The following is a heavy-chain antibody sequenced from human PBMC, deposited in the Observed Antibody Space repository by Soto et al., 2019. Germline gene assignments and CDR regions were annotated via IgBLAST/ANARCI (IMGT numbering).Heavy chain of an antibody. J-gene: IGHJ3*02. CDR2: IIPIFGTA. V-gene: IGHV1-69*13. CDR3: ARVFRRYYDSSGSEGAFDI. CDR1: GGTFSSYA. D-gene: IGHD3-22*01. Sequence: SVKVSCKASGGTFSSYAISWVRHAPGQGLEWMGGIIPIFGTANYAQKFQGRVTITADESTSTAYMELSSLRSEDTAVYYCARVFRRYYDSSGSEGAFDIWGQGTMVTV.